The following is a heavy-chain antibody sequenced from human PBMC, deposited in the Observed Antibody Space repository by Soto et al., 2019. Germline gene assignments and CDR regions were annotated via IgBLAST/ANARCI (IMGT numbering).Heavy chain of an antibody. CDR3: ASVNWGPFDY. CDR2: INHSGST. D-gene: IGHD7-27*01. CDR1: GGSFSGYY. Sequence: KPSETLSLTCAVYGGSFSGYYWSWIRQPPGKGLEWIGEINHSGSTNYNPSLKSRVTISVDTSKNQFSLKLSSVTAADTAVYYCASVNWGPFDYWGQGTLVTVSS. V-gene: IGHV4-34*01. J-gene: IGHJ4*02.